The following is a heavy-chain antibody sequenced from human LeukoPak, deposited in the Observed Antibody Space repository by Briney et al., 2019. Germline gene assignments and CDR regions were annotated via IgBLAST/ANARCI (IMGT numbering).Heavy chain of an antibody. CDR1: GYTFTGYY. CDR2: INPNSGGT. Sequence: ASVKVSCKASGYTFTGYYMHWVRQAPGQGLEWMGWINPNSGGTNYAQKFQGRVTMTRNTSISTAYMELSSLRSEDTAVYYCARERDYYGSGSYWYYYGMGVWGQGTTVTVSS. J-gene: IGHJ6*02. V-gene: IGHV1-2*02. D-gene: IGHD3-10*01. CDR3: ARERDYYGSGSYWYYYGMGV.